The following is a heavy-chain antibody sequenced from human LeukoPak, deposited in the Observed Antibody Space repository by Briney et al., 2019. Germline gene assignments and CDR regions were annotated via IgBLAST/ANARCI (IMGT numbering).Heavy chain of an antibody. CDR2: ISTSGST. CDR1: GGSISNYY. Sequence: SETLSLTCTVSGGSISNYYWSWIRQPAGKGLEWIGRISTSGSTNYNPSLKSRVTISVDKSRNQFSLKLSSVTAADTAVYYCARVALSGPYYFDNWGQGTLVTVSS. D-gene: IGHD5/OR15-5a*01. V-gene: IGHV4-4*07. J-gene: IGHJ4*02. CDR3: ARVALSGPYYFDN.